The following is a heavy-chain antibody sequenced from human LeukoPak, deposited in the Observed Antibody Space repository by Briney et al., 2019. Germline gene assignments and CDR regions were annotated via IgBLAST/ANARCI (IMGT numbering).Heavy chain of an antibody. D-gene: IGHD3-22*01. Sequence: GGSLRLSCAASGFTFSSYAMTWVRQVPGKGLPWVSSITGGGETTDYAVSVKGRFTISRDNSKNTLYLQMTSLRAEDRAIYYCARAYGSSGYYQLPIDYWGQGTLVTVSS. V-gene: IGHV3-23*01. CDR2: ITGGGETT. CDR3: ARAYGSSGYYQLPIDY. J-gene: IGHJ4*02. CDR1: GFTFSSYA.